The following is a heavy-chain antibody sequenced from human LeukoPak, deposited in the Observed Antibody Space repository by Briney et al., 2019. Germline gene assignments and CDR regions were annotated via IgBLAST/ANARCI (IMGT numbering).Heavy chain of an antibody. V-gene: IGHV4-34*01. D-gene: IGHD1-1*01. CDR3: TITTGTTLGLMDY. CDR2: INHSGST. Sequence: SGTLSLTCAVYGGSFSGYYWRWIRQPPGKGLEWIGEINHSGSTDYNPSLKSRVTIPVDTSKNQLSLKMSSVTAADTAVYYCTITTGTTLGLMDYWGQGTLVTVSS. J-gene: IGHJ4*02. CDR1: GGSFSGYY.